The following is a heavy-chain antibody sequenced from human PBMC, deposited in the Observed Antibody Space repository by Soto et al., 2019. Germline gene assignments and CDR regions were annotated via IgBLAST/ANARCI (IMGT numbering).Heavy chain of an antibody. D-gene: IGHD3-3*01. Sequence: SQDPSPPRTGSGGFPSRGSYLLVRVLQSPRKGVEWIGSIYYSGSTYYNPSLKSRVTISVDTSKNQFSLKLSSVTAADTAVYYCARLWARSGYYKPYYYGMDVWGQGTTVTVSS. V-gene: IGHV4-39*01. CDR1: GGFPSRGSYL. CDR3: ARLWARSGYYKPYYYGMDV. CDR2: IYYSGST. J-gene: IGHJ6*02.